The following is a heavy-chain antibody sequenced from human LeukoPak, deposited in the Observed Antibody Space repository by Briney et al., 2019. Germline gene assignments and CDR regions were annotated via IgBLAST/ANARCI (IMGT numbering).Heavy chain of an antibody. Sequence: GGSLRLXCAASGFTFSSYWMHWVRQAPGKGLVWVSRINSDGSSTSYADSVKGRFTISRDNTKNTLYLQMNSLRAEDTAVYYCARGPPYYYDSSGYYYWGQGTLVTVSS. J-gene: IGHJ4*02. CDR1: GFTFSSYW. D-gene: IGHD3-22*01. CDR3: ARGPPYYYDSSGYYY. V-gene: IGHV3-74*01. CDR2: INSDGSST.